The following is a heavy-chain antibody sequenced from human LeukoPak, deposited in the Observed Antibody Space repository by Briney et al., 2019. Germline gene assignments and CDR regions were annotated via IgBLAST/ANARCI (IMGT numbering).Heavy chain of an antibody. J-gene: IGHJ4*02. CDR2: ISGDGGST. CDR3: AKDIPHYYDSSGFYGDYFDY. V-gene: IGHV3-43*02. CDR1: GFTFDDYA. D-gene: IGHD3-22*01. Sequence: PGGSLRLSCAASGFTFDDYAMHWVRQAPGKGLEWVSRISGDGGSTYYADSVTGRFTISRDNSKNSLYLQMNSLRTEDTALYYCAKDIPHYYDSSGFYGDYFDYWGQGTLVTVSS.